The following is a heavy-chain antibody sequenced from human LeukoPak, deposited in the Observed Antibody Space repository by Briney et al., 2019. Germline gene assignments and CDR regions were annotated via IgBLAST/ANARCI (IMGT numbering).Heavy chain of an antibody. CDR1: GGSISSSSYY. Sequence: SETLSLTCTVSGGSISSSSYYWGWIRQPPGKGLEWIGSIYYSGNTYYNPSLKSRVTISVDTSKNQFSLKLSSVTAADTAVYYCARRPVSSGGSCYDYWGQGTLVTVSS. CDR3: ARRPVSSGGSCYDY. D-gene: IGHD2-15*01. CDR2: IYYSGNT. V-gene: IGHV4-39*01. J-gene: IGHJ4*02.